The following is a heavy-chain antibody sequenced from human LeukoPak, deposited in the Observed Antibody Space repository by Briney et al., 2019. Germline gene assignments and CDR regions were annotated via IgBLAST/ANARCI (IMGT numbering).Heavy chain of an antibody. J-gene: IGHJ4*02. CDR1: GGSISSYY. CDR2: ISRSGST. Sequence: SETLSLTCTVSGGSISSYYWSWLRQPPGKGLEWIGYISRSGSTNYNPSLKSRVTISVDTSKNQFSPKLSSVTAADTAVYFCAKSGNPYDFLTSWGQGTLVTVSS. V-gene: IGHV4-59*01. CDR3: AKSGNPYDFLTS. D-gene: IGHD3-9*01.